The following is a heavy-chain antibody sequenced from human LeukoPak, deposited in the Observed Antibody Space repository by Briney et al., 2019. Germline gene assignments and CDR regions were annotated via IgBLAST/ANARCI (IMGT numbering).Heavy chain of an antibody. D-gene: IGHD5-24*01. Sequence: SETLSLTCAVYGGSFSGYYWSWIRQPPGKGLEWIGDINHSGSTNYNPSLKSRVTISVDTSKNQFSLKLSSVTAADTAVYYCAREVDGYNYFSFDYWGQGTLVTVSS. V-gene: IGHV4-34*01. CDR1: GGSFSGYY. CDR3: AREVDGYNYFSFDY. CDR2: INHSGST. J-gene: IGHJ4*02.